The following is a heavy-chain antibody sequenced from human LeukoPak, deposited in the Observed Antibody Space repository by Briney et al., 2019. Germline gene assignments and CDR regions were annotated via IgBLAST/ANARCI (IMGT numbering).Heavy chain of an antibody. Sequence: PSETLSLTCTVSGGSISSGSYYWSWIRQPAGKGLEWIGRIYTSGSTNYNPSLKSRVTISVDSSKNQFSLKLSSVTAADTAVYYCARGLISERASITIFGVVRSPQPNYYYYMDVWGKGTTVTVSS. J-gene: IGHJ6*03. CDR3: ARGLISERASITIFGVVRSPQPNYYYYMDV. CDR2: IYTSGST. CDR1: GGSISSGSYY. D-gene: IGHD3-3*01. V-gene: IGHV4-61*02.